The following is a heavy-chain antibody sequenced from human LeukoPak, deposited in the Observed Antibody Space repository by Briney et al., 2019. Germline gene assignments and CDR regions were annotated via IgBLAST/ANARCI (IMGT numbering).Heavy chain of an antibody. J-gene: IGHJ6*02. CDR1: GGSISSYY. V-gene: IGHV4-34*01. D-gene: IGHD3-10*01. CDR3: AREQITMVRGVNYYYYGMDV. CDR2: INHSGST. Sequence: SETLSLTCTVSGGSISSYYWSWIRQPPGKGLEWIGEINHSGSTNYNPSLKSRVTISVDTSKNQFSLKLSSVTAADTAVYYCAREQITMVRGVNYYYYGMDVWGQGTTVTVSS.